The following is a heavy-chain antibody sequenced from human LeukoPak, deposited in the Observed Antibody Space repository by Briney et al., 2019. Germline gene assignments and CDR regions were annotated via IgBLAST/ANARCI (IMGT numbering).Heavy chain of an antibody. CDR2: FDPEDGET. V-gene: IGHV1-24*01. J-gene: IGHJ3*02. CDR3: ATPDPWAAAPGRDTFNI. Sequence: ASVKVSCKVSGYTLTELFMHWVRQAPGKGLEWMGGFDPEDGETMYAQRFQGRVTMTEDTSTDTAYMELSSLRSEDTAVYYCATPDPWAAAPGRDTFNIWGQGTMVTVSS. CDR1: GYTLTELF. D-gene: IGHD6-13*01.